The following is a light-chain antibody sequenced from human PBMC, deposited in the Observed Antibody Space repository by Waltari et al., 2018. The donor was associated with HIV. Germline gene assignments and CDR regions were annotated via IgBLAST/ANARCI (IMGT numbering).Light chain of an antibody. CDR3: ATWDDTMSVV. CDR2: NND. CDR1: PSNIGGNR. J-gene: IGLJ2*01. Sequence: SLLTQPPSVSGAPGQRVNISCSGGPSNIGGNRVTWYRQPPGTAPIRLIYNNDQRPSSVPVRFSGSKSATSASLVISGLQSDDEADYYCATWDDTMSVVFGGGTRLTVL. V-gene: IGLV1-44*01.